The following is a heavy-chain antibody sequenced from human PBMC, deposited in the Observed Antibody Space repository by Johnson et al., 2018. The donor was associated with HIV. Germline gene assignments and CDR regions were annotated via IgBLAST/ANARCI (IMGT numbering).Heavy chain of an antibody. CDR3: ARRCSSSSCSHGDAFDI. CDR2: IYSGGGT. CDR1: GFTVNSNY. D-gene: IGHD2-2*01. Sequence: VQLVESGGDVVQPGRSLRLSCAASGFTVNSNYMSWVRQAPGKGLEWVSVIYSGGGTYYADSVKGRFTISRDGSKNTLFLQMNSLRAEDTAVYYCARRCSSSSCSHGDAFDIWGQGTMVTVSS. V-gene: IGHV3-66*04. J-gene: IGHJ3*02.